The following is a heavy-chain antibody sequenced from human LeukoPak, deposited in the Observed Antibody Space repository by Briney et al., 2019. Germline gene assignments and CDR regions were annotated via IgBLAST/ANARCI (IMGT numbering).Heavy chain of an antibody. CDR1: GGSFSGYY. J-gene: IGHJ4*02. V-gene: IGHV4-34*01. Sequence: PSETLSLTCAVYGGSFSGYYWSWIRQPPGKGLEWIGEINHSGSTNYNPSLKSRATISVDTSKNQFSLKLSSVTAADTAVYYCARSNIMITFGGVIVEDYFDYWGQGTLVTVSS. CDR2: INHSGST. CDR3: ARSNIMITFGGVIVEDYFDY. D-gene: IGHD3-16*02.